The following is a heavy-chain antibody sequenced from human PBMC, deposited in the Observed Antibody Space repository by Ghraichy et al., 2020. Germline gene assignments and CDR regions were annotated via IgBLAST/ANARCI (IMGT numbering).Heavy chain of an antibody. CDR3: ARGKGRYCSGGSCYSPYYYYYGMDV. V-gene: IGHV4-34*01. CDR2: INHSGST. J-gene: IGHJ6*02. D-gene: IGHD2-15*01. CDR1: GGSFSGYY. Sequence: GSLSLTCAVYGGSFSGYYWSWIRQPPGKGLEWIGEINHSGSTNYNPSLKSRVTISVDTSKNQFSLKLSSVTAADTAVYYCARGKGRYCSGGSCYSPYYYYYGMDVWGQGTTVTVSS.